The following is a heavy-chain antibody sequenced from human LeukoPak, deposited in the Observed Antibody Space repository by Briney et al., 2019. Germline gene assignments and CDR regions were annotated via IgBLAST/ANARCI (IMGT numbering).Heavy chain of an antibody. V-gene: IGHV4-59*08. J-gene: IGHJ6*02. D-gene: IGHD3-10*01. Sequence: SETLTLTCTVSGGSISTYYWAWIRQPPGNGLECIGSIYYSGSTNYNPSLKSRVTISLDTSKNQFSLKLTSVTAADTAVYYCARPPTGSGRTNGVDVWGQGTTVTVSS. CDR3: ARPPTGSGRTNGVDV. CDR1: GGSISTYY. CDR2: IYYSGST.